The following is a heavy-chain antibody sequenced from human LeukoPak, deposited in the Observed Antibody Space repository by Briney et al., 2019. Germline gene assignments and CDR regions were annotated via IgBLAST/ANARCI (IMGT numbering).Heavy chain of an antibody. J-gene: IGHJ4*02. CDR1: GGSINTYY. CDR3: ARGGSSSYYDFWSGYYAY. Sequence: PSETLSLTCTVSGGSINTYYWSWIRQSPGKGLEWIGYIYHTGSTNYNPSLKSRVTISVDTSKNQFSLKLSSVTAADTAVYYCARGGSSSYYDFWSGYYAYWGQGTLVTVSS. D-gene: IGHD3-3*01. V-gene: IGHV4-59*12. CDR2: IYHTGST.